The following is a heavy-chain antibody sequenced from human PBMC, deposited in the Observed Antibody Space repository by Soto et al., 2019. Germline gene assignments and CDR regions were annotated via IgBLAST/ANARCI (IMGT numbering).Heavy chain of an antibody. CDR2: ISYDGSNT. V-gene: IGHV3-30*18. CDR1: GFTFSSYD. J-gene: IGHJ4*02. Sequence: SLRLSCAASGFTFSSYDMHWVRQAPGKGLEWVALISYDGSNTYSAASVKGRFTISRDNSKNTLYLQTNSLRPEDTAVYYCVKGRGGSAEFDSWGQGTLVTVSS. D-gene: IGHD3-10*01. CDR3: VKGRGGSAEFDS.